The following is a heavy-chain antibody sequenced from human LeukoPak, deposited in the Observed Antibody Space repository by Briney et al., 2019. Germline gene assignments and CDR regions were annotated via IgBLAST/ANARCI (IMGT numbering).Heavy chain of an antibody. Sequence: GASVKVSCKASGYTFTSYGISWVRQAPGQGLEWMGWISAYNGNTSYAQKLQGRVTMTTDTSTSTAYMELRSLRSDDTAVYYCARAPYYGDSYAYYFDYWGQGTLVTVSS. CDR1: GYTFTSYG. CDR3: ARAPYYGDSYAYYFDY. D-gene: IGHD4-17*01. CDR2: ISAYNGNT. J-gene: IGHJ4*02. V-gene: IGHV1-18*01.